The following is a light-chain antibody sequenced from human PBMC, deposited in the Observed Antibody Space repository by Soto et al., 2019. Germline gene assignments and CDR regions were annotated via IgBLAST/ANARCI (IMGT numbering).Light chain of an antibody. J-gene: IGKJ1*01. CDR2: KAS. Sequence: DIQMTQSPSTLSASVGDRVTITCRASQSISSWLAWYQQKPGKAPKLLIYKASSLESGVPSRFSGSGSGTEFTLTISSLQPDDFATYYCQQYNSDLTFGPGTKVDIK. V-gene: IGKV1-5*03. CDR3: QQYNSDLT. CDR1: QSISSW.